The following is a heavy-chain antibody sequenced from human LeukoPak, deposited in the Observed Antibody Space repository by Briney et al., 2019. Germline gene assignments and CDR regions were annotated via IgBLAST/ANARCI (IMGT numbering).Heavy chain of an antibody. CDR2: IYSAGDS. J-gene: IGHJ4*02. Sequence: GGSLRLSCVVSGFSISYNYMSWFGQAPGKGREWVSLIYSAGDSYYADSVKGRFIISKDNSKNTVYLQMNRLRPEDTAVYYGASHYWSAGSCYFDGWGQGTLVAVSS. V-gene: IGHV3-53*01. CDR3: ASHYWSAGSCYFDG. D-gene: IGHD2-15*01. CDR1: GFSISYNY.